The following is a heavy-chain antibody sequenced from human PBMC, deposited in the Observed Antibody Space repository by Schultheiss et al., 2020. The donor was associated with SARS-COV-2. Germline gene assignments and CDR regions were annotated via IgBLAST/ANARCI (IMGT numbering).Heavy chain of an antibody. D-gene: IGHD5-12*01. CDR1: GGSFSGYY. Sequence: SETLSLTCAVYGGSFSGYYWSWIRQPPGKGLEWIGYIYYSGSTNYNPSLKSRVTISVDTSKNQFSLKLSSVTAADTALYYCAKAQSGYDYLPGYWGQGTLVTVSS. J-gene: IGHJ4*02. CDR3: AKAQSGYDYLPGY. CDR2: IYYSGST. V-gene: IGHV4-59*12.